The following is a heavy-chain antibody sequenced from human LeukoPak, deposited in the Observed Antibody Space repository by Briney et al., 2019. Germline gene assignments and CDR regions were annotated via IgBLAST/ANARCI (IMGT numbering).Heavy chain of an antibody. V-gene: IGHV1-24*01. Sequence: ASVKVSCKVSGYTLTELSMHWVRQAPGKGLEWMGGFDPEDGETIYAQKFQGRVTMTEDTSTDTAYMELSSLRSEDTAVYYCATDPRFPQLLWFGELLRRDWFDPWGQGTLVTVSS. CDR3: ATDPRFPQLLWFGELLRRDWFDP. J-gene: IGHJ5*02. CDR2: FDPEDGET. D-gene: IGHD3-10*01. CDR1: GYTLTELS.